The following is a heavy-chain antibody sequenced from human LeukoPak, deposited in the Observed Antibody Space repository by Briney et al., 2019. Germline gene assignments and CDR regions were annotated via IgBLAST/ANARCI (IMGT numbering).Heavy chain of an antibody. CDR1: GFTVGSSY. CDR2: IYSGGST. D-gene: IGHD3-22*01. J-gene: IGHJ4*02. V-gene: IGHV3-53*01. Sequence: GGSLRLSCAASGFTVGSSYMSWVRQAPGKGLEWVSVIYSGGSTYYADSVKGRFTISRDNSKNTLYLQMNSLRAEDTAVYYCARVLRARSGYYDNRSWCYFDYWGQGTLVTVSS. CDR3: ARVLRARSGYYDNRSWCYFDY.